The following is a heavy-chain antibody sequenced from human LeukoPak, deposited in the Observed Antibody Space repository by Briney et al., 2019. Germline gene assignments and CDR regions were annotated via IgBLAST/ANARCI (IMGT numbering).Heavy chain of an antibody. CDR1: GFTFSSYE. Sequence: GGSLRLSCAASGFTFSSYEMNWVRQAPGKGLEWVSYISSSGSTIYYADSVKGRFTISRDNAKNSLYLQMNSLRAEDTAVYYLARGGTPGGLREIEANFDYGGKETLVPVSS. D-gene: IGHD5-12*01. CDR2: ISSSGSTI. CDR3: ARGGTPGGLREIEANFDY. V-gene: IGHV3-48*03. J-gene: IGHJ4*02.